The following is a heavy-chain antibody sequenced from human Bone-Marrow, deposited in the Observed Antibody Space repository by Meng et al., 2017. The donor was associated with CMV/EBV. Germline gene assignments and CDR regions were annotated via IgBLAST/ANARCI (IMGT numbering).Heavy chain of an antibody. J-gene: IGHJ4*02. D-gene: IGHD2-2*01. CDR1: GFTFSSYA. V-gene: IGHV3-30-3*01. CDR2: ISYDGSNK. Sequence: GESLKISCAASGFTFSSYAMHWVRQAPGKGLEWVAVISYDGSNKYYADSVMGRFTICRDNSKSALYLQMNSLRVEDTAVYYCAKAHEILGSCSLTSCYWGVDFWGQGTLVTVSS. CDR3: AKAHEILGSCSLTSCYWGVDF.